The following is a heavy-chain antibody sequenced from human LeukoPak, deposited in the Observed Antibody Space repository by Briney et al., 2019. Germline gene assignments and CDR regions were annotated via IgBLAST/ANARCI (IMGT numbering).Heavy chain of an antibody. V-gene: IGHV3-74*01. Sequence: GGSLRLTCVASGFTFSNYWMHWVRQPPGKGLVWVSRIYVDGRTTNYADSVKGRFTISRDNAKNTVYLEMNSLSVEDTATYYCIRDFRSADLWGQGALVTVTS. CDR1: GFTFSNYW. CDR3: IRDFRSADL. J-gene: IGHJ5*02. CDR2: IYVDGRTT.